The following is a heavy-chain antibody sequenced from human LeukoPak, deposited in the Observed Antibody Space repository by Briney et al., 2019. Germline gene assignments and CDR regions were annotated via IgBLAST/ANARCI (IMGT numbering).Heavy chain of an antibody. J-gene: IGHJ4*02. CDR1: GFTFSSYG. CDR3: AKAVVIVPTATPFDY. CDR2: IKQDGSEK. Sequence: GGSLRLSCATSGFTFSSYGMNWVRQAPGKGLERVANIKQDGSEKYYVDSVKGRFTISRDNAKNSLYLQMNSLRAEDTAVYYCAKAVVIVPTATPFDYWGQGTLVTVSS. V-gene: IGHV3-7*03. D-gene: IGHD2-2*01.